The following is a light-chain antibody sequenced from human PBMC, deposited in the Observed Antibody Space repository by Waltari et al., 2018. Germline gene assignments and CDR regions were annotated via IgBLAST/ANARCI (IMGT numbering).Light chain of an antibody. Sequence: QSALTQPAPVSGSPGQSITISCTGTNSDVGLYNLVSCYQQHPGKAPNLSLYEVTKRPSRVPNRFSVSKSGNTASLTISGLQAEDEADYYCSSYAGGSTVIFGGGTKVTVL. V-gene: IGLV2-23*02. J-gene: IGLJ2*01. CDR1: NSDVGLYNL. CDR2: EVT. CDR3: SSYAGGSTVI.